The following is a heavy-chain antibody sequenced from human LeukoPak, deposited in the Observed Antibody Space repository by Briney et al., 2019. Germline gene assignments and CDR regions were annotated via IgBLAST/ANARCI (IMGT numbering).Heavy chain of an antibody. CDR3: ARGPTRYYFDY. Sequence: SETLSLTCTVSGGSTTNYYWSRIRQPPGKGLEWIGYIYYSGNTNCNPSLKSRVTISVDTSNNQFSLNLSSVTAADTAVYYCARGPTRYYFDYWGQGTLVTVSS. CDR2: IYYSGNT. CDR1: GGSTTNYY. V-gene: IGHV4-59*01. J-gene: IGHJ4*02.